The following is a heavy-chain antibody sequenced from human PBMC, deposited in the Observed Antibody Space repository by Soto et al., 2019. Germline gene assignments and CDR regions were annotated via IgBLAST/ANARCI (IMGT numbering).Heavy chain of an antibody. D-gene: IGHD6-6*01. CDR3: ARGSSIAGLYYGMDV. CDR2: NYYSGIT. J-gene: IGHJ6*02. Sequence: QVQLQESGPGLVKPSQTLSLTCTVSGGSISSGGYYWTWSRQHPGKGLEWIGYNYYSGITYYNPSLKSRVTISLDTSKNQVSLKLSSVTAADTAVYYCARGSSIAGLYYGMDVWGQGTTVTVSS. CDR1: GGSISSGGYY. V-gene: IGHV4-31*03.